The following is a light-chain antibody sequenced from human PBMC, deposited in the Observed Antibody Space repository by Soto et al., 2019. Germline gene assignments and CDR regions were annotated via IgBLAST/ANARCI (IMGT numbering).Light chain of an antibody. CDR3: AAWDDSLNGPRYV. J-gene: IGLJ1*01. CDR1: SYNIGSNT. V-gene: IGLV1-44*01. Sequence: QSVLTQPPSASGTPGQRVTISCSGSSYNIGSNTVNWYQQLPGTAPKLLIYSNNQRPSGVPDRFSGSKSGTSASLAISGLQSADEADYYCAAWDDSLNGPRYVFGTGTKLTVL. CDR2: SNN.